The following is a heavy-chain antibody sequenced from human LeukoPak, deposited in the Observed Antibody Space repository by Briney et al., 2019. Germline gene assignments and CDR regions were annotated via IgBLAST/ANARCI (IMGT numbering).Heavy chain of an antibody. CDR3: ASRKLGNDY. V-gene: IGHV4-59*02. CDR2: IYHTGST. J-gene: IGHJ4*02. D-gene: IGHD7-27*01. CDR1: GGSVSDYY. Sequence: SETLSLTCTLSGGSVSDYYWSWLRQSPGKGLEWIGYIYHTGSTSYIPSLKSRVTISADTSQNQFSLKLSSVTAADTAVYYCASRKLGNDYWGQGTLVTVSS.